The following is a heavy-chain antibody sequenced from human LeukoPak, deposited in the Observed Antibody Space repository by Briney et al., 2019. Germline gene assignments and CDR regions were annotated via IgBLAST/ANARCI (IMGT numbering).Heavy chain of an antibody. CDR3: ARGRYYYDSSGYQF. V-gene: IGHV1-2*02. J-gene: IGHJ4*02. D-gene: IGHD3-22*01. CDR1: GYTFTGYY. Sequence: PSVNVSCKASGYTFTGYYMHWVRQAPGQGLEWMGWINPNSGGTNYAQKFQGRVTMTRDTSISTAYMELSRLRSDDTAVYYCARGRYYYDSSGYQFWGQGTLVTVSS. CDR2: INPNSGGT.